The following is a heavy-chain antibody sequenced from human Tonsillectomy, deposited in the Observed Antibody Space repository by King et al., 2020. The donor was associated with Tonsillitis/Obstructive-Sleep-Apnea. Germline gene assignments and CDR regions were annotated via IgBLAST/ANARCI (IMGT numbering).Heavy chain of an antibody. D-gene: IGHD3-22*01. V-gene: IGHV4-59*08. Sequence: VQLQESGPGLVKPSETLSLTCTVSGGSISSYYWSWIRQPPGKGLEWIGYIYYSGSTNYNPSLKSRVTISVDTSKNQFSLKLSSVTAADTAVYYCARLHRGKSSGYQNWFDPWGQGTLVTVSS. CDR2: IYYSGST. CDR1: GGSISSYY. J-gene: IGHJ5*02. CDR3: ARLHRGKSSGYQNWFDP.